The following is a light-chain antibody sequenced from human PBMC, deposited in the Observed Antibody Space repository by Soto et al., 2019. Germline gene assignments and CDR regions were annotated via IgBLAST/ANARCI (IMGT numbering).Light chain of an antibody. CDR2: EVS. J-gene: IGLJ2*01. V-gene: IGLV2-14*01. Sequence: QSALTQPASVSGSPGQSITISCTGTSSDVGDYKYVSWYQQLPGKAPKLMIYEVSNRPSGVSNRISGSKSGNTASLTISGLQAEDEADYYCSSYTNNNRVFGGGTKVTVL. CDR3: SSYTNNNRV. CDR1: SSDVGDYKY.